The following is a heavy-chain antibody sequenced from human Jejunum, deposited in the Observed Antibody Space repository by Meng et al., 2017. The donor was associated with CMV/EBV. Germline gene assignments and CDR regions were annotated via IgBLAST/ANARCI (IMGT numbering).Heavy chain of an antibody. V-gene: IGHV3-30*09. D-gene: IGHD4-11*01. CDR1: GFTFRDYP. CDR2: ISGDGNKR. CDR3: AREDNYRNYFDH. J-gene: IGHJ4*02. Sequence: SGFTFRDYPMHWVRQAPGKGLEWLAVISGDGNKRFHADSVMGRFAISRDNSKNTLSLQMDGLRGEDTGVYYCAREDNYRNYFDHWGRGTQVTVSS.